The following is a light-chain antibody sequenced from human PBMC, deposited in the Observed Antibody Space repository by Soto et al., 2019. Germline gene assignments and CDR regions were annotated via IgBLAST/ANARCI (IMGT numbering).Light chain of an antibody. V-gene: IGKV1-6*01. Sequence: AIQMTQSPSSLSASVGDRVTITCRASQGIRNDLGWYQQKPGKAPKLLIYAASSLQSGVPSRFSGSGSGTDFTITISRLQPEDFATYYCLQDYNYPYTFGQGTKLEIK. J-gene: IGKJ2*01. CDR1: QGIRND. CDR2: AAS. CDR3: LQDYNYPYT.